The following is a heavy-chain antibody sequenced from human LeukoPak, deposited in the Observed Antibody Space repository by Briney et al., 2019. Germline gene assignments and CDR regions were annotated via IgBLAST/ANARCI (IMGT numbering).Heavy chain of an antibody. D-gene: IGHD2-15*01. CDR2: INPNSGVT. CDR1: GYTFTAYY. J-gene: IGHJ3*02. Sequence: GASVKVSCKASGYTFTAYYMHWVRQAPGQGLEWMGSINPNSGVTNYAQKFQGRVTWTRDTSISTAYMGLSGLRSDDTAVYYCARGGEIVVVLANPPFGIWGQGTMVTVSS. V-gene: IGHV1-2*02. CDR3: ARGGEIVVVLANPPFGI.